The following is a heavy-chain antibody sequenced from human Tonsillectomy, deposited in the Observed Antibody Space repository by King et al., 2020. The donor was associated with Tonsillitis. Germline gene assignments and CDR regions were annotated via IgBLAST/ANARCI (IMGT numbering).Heavy chain of an antibody. Sequence: VQLVESGGGVVQPGRSLRLSCAASGFTFSSYGMHWVRQAPGKGLEWVAVISYDGSTKYYADSVKGRFTISRDKSKNTLHLQMNSLRAEDTAVYYCAKGTAGDYSASYSSMDAWGQGATVTVSS. V-gene: IGHV3-30*18. D-gene: IGHD3-9*01. CDR1: GFTFSSYG. CDR3: AKGTAGDYSASYSSMDA. CDR2: ISYDGSTK. J-gene: IGHJ6*02.